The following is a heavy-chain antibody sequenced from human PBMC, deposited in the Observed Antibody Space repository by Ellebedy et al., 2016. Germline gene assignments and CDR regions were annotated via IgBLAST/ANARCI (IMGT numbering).Heavy chain of an antibody. Sequence: GGSLRLSXAASGFSFSSHWMSWVRQAPGKGLEWVADMNAVGNEKYYVDSVKGRFTISRDNAKNSLYLLMNSLRAEDTAIYYCANTNGGYWGQGTLVTVSS. CDR2: MNAVGNEK. J-gene: IGHJ4*02. V-gene: IGHV3-7*01. D-gene: IGHD2-8*01. CDR3: ANTNGGY. CDR1: GFSFSSHW.